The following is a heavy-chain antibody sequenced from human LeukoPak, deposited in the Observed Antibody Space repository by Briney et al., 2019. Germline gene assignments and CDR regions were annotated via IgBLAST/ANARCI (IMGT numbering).Heavy chain of an antibody. V-gene: IGHV3-73*01. D-gene: IGHD3-22*01. CDR2: IRSKANSYAT. CDR1: GFTFSGSA. J-gene: IGHJ3*02. CDR3: ANSGYYYSDAFDI. Sequence: GGSLRLSCAASGFTFSGSAMHWVRQASGKGLEWVGRIRSKANSYATAYAASVKGRFTISRDNSKNTLYLQMNSLRAEDTAVYYCANSGYYYSDAFDIWGQGTMVTVSS.